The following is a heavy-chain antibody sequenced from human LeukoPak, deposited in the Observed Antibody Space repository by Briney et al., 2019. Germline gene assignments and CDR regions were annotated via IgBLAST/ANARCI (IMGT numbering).Heavy chain of an antibody. D-gene: IGHD3-22*01. CDR2: ISSSSSTI. J-gene: IGHJ4*02. V-gene: IGHV3-48*01. Sequence: GSLRLSCAASGFTFSSYSMNWVRQAPGKGLEWVSYISSSSSTIYYADSVKGRFTISRDNAKNSLYLQMNSLRAEDTAVYYCARDWGGLTYYYDSSGADYWGRGTLVTVSS. CDR3: ARDWGGLTYYYDSSGADY. CDR1: GFTFSSYS.